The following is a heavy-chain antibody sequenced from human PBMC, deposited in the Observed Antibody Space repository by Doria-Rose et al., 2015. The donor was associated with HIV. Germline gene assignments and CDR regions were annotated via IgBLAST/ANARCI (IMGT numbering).Heavy chain of an antibody. CDR2: TYYTGTS. CDR3: SWMGPYRELDY. Sequence: GLVKPSATLSLTCSVSCASVSSRGYYWNWIRQVPGKGLESLGYTYYTGTSDYSPSLKSRLNMAVDTSKNQFSLKLSFVTVADTAVYYCSWMGPYRELDYWVQGALVSVSA. V-gene: IGHV4-31*03. D-gene: IGHD3-16*01. J-gene: IGHJ4*02. CDR1: CASVSSRGYY.